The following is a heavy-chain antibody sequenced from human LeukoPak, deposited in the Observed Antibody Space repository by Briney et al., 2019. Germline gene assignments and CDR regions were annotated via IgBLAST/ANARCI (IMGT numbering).Heavy chain of an antibody. V-gene: IGHV4-39*07. CDR1: GGSMTSSTNH. J-gene: IGHJ6*03. CDR2: IYYSGST. CDR3: ARVDIGSGTYYRYYYYMDV. D-gene: IGHD3-10*01. Sequence: SETLSLTCGVSGGSMTSSTNHWGWIRQPPGKGLGWIGSIYYSGSTYYNPSLKSRVSISVDTSKKQFSLRLSSVTAADTAVYYCARVDIGSGTYYRYYYYMDVWGRGTTVTVSS.